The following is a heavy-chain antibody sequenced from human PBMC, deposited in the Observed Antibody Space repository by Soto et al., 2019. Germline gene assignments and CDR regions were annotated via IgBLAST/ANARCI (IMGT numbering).Heavy chain of an antibody. CDR2: SKNKANTYTT. CDR3: ARGVFSSGWYGDC. J-gene: IGHJ4*02. D-gene: IGHD6-19*01. CDR1: GFTFGDHH. Sequence: GGSLRLSCAASGFTFGDHHMDWVRQAPGKGLEWVGRSKNKANTYTTEYAASVKGRFTISRDESKNSLYLQMNSLRTEDTAVYYCARGVFSSGWYGDCWGQGTLVTVSS. V-gene: IGHV3-72*01.